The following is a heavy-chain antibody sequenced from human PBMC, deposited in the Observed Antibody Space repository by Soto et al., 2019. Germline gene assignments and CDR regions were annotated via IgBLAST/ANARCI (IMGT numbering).Heavy chain of an antibody. J-gene: IGHJ6*02. CDR3: ERGRGDGFSYGIDV. Sequence: QVQLVESGGGVVQPGRSLRLSCAASGFTFSSYGMHWVRQAPGKGLEWVAVIWYDGSNKYYADSVKGRFTTSRDNSKNKLYLQRNSLRAEDTAVYYCERGRGDGFSYGIDVWGQGTTVTVSS. D-gene: IGHD7-27*01. V-gene: IGHV3-33*01. CDR2: IWYDGSNK. CDR1: GFTFSSYG.